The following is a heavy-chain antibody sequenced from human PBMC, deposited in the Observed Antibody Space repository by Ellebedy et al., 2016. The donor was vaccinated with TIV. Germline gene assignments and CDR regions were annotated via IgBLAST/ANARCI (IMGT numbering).Heavy chain of an antibody. Sequence: GGSLRLSXAASGIIFRGYWLSWVRQAPGKGLEWVANIKEDGSAKYNVDSAKGRSSISRDDAKNSLYLQLNSLRAEDTAVYYCAIVVGGSAWPSWGYWGQGTLVTVSS. V-gene: IGHV3-7*01. D-gene: IGHD1-26*01. CDR2: IKEDGSAK. CDR3: AIVVGGSAWPSWGY. J-gene: IGHJ4*02. CDR1: GIIFRGYW.